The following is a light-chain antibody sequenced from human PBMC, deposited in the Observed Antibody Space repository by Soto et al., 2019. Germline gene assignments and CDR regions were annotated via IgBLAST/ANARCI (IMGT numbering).Light chain of an antibody. CDR2: DAS. V-gene: IGKV1-5*01. J-gene: IGKJ1*01. Sequence: DIQMTQSPSTLSASVGDRVTITCRASQSISSWLAWYQQKPGKAPRLMIYDASYLERGDPSRFSGSGSGTEFTLTISDLQPDDLATYYCQQYNNFWTFGPGTKVDIK. CDR3: QQYNNFWT. CDR1: QSISSW.